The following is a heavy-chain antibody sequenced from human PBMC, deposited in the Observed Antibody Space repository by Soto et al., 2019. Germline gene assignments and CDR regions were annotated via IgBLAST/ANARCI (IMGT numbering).Heavy chain of an antibody. D-gene: IGHD5-12*01. CDR1: GFTFSSYA. J-gene: IGHJ3*01. CDR2: IYYLGGHE. CDR3: ARGPYDNDAFDV. Sequence: QEQLVESGGGVVQPGGSLRLSCAASGFTFSSYAMHWVLHAPGEGLQWVASIYYLGGHERYSDSVKGRFAISRDTSKNTLYLQMDSLRVGDTAVFYCARGPYDNDAFDVWGQGTMVTVSS. V-gene: IGHV3-33*01.